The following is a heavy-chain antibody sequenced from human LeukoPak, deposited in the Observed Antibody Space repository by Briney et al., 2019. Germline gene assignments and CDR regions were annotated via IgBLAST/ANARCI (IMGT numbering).Heavy chain of an antibody. CDR1: GFAFGDFW. CDR3: AKDTSSIAAAGMDY. Sequence: GGSLRLSCAASGFAFGDFWMSWVRQTPGKGLESVATIKQDGSAKEYVDSVKGRFTISRDNAKESLYLQMNNLRAEDTALYYCAKDTSSIAAAGMDYWGQGTLVTVSS. V-gene: IGHV3-7*03. J-gene: IGHJ4*02. CDR2: IKQDGSAK. D-gene: IGHD6-13*01.